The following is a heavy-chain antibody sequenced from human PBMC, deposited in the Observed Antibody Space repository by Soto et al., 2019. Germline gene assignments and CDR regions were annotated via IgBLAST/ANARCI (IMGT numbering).Heavy chain of an antibody. J-gene: IGHJ6*02. CDR3: ARDGDKRTTVVTLHYYGMDV. D-gene: IGHD4-17*01. V-gene: IGHV1-69*13. CDR2: IIPIFGTA. Sequence: AASVKVSCKASGGTFSSYAISWVRQAPGQGLEWMGGIIPIFGTANYAQKFQGRVTITADESTSTAYMELSSLRSEDTAVYYCARDGDKRTTVVTLHYYGMDVWGQGTTVTVSS. CDR1: GGTFSSYA.